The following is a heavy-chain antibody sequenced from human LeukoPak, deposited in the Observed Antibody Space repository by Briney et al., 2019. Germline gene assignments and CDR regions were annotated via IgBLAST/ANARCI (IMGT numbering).Heavy chain of an antibody. CDR3: AKGRYCGGDCYAFFDY. CDR2: ISGSGDST. J-gene: IGHJ4*02. V-gene: IGHV3-23*01. Sequence: GGSLRLSCAASGFTFTNYAMSWVRQAPGKGLEWVSGISGSGDSTDYSDSVKGRFTISRDTSKSTLFLQMNSLRAEDTAVYYCAKGRYCGGDCYAFFDYWGQGTLVTVSS. D-gene: IGHD2-21*02. CDR1: GFTFTNYA.